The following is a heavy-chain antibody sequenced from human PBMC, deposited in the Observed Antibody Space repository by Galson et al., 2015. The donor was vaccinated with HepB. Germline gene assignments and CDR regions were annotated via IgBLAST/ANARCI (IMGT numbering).Heavy chain of an antibody. Sequence: SLRLSCAASGFTFSSYSMNWVRQAPGKGLEWVSSISSSSSYIYYADSVKGRFTISRDNAKNSLYLQMNSLRAEDTAVYYCARRQQPTYYYYGMDVWGQGTTVTVSS. V-gene: IGHV3-21*01. D-gene: IGHD6-13*01. CDR1: GFTFSSYS. CDR3: ARRQQPTYYYYGMDV. CDR2: ISSSSSYI. J-gene: IGHJ6*02.